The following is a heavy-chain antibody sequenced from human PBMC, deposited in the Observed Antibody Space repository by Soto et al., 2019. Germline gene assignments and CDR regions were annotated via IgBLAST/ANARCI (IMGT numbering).Heavy chain of an antibody. CDR1: GGSISSGDYY. J-gene: IGHJ5*02. D-gene: IGHD1-26*01. Sequence: SETLSLTCTVSGGSISSGDYYWSWIRQPPGKGLEWIGYIYYSGSTYYNPSLKSRVTISVDTSKNQFSLKLSSVTAADTAVYYCARAWERGFDPWAREPWSPSPQ. CDR2: IYYSGST. V-gene: IGHV4-30-4*01. CDR3: ARAWERGFDP.